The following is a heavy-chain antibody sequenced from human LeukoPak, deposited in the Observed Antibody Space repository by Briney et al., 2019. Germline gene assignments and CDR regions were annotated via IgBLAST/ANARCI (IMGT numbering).Heavy chain of an antibody. CDR3: ARLEGGYGYYYYYMNV. J-gene: IGHJ6*03. CDR2: IYPGDSDT. CDR1: GYKFSIYW. D-gene: IGHD5-12*01. Sequence: GESLKIPCKGSGYKFSIYWIGWVRQMPGKGLEWMGIIYPGDSDTRYSPSFQGQVTISADKSISTAYLQWSSLKASDTAMYYCARLEGGYGYYYYYMNVWGKGTTVTISS. V-gene: IGHV5-51*01.